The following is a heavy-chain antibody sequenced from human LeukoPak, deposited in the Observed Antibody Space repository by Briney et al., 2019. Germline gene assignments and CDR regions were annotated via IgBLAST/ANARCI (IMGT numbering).Heavy chain of an antibody. CDR2: IHPDSGGT. D-gene: IGHD3-22*01. CDR3: ATNPYDTFYGMDV. Sequence: GASVKVSCKASGYTFTGYYMHWVRQAPGQGLEWMGWIHPDSGGTNYAQKFQGRVNMTRDTSISTAYMELSRLRSDDTAIYYCATNPYDTFYGMDVWGQGTTVTVSS. V-gene: IGHV1-2*02. J-gene: IGHJ6*02. CDR1: GYTFTGYY.